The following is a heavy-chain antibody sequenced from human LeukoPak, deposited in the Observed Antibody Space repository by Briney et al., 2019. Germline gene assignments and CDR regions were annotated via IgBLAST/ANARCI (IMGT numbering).Heavy chain of an antibody. D-gene: IGHD2-2*01. CDR3: ARGSTSDWPLDH. V-gene: IGHV1-3*01. CDR1: GYTFTSYA. J-gene: IGHJ4*02. Sequence: ASVKVSCKASGYTFTSYAMRWVRQAPGQRLEWMGWIDAGNGDTRYSQKFQGRVTITRDTSASTAYIELRSLRSEDTAMYYCARGSTSDWPLDHWGQETLVTISS. CDR2: IDAGNGDT.